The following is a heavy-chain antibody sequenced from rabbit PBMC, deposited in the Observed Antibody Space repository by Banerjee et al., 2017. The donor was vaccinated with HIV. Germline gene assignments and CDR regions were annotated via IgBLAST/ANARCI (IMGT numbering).Heavy chain of an antibody. V-gene: IGHV1S47*01. Sequence: QEQLEESGGDLVKPEGSLTLTCKASGFDFNSYGVSWVRQAPGKGLEWIGYSDPILSSTHYANWVNGRFTISSHNAQNTLYLQLSSLTGADTATYFCVRGVVAGVGWLDLWGQGTLVTVS. CDR1: GFDFNSYG. CDR3: VRGVVAGVGWLDL. J-gene: IGHJ5*01. D-gene: IGHD4-1*01. CDR2: SDPILSST.